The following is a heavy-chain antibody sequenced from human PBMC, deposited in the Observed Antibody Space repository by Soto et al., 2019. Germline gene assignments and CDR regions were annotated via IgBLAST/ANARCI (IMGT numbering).Heavy chain of an antibody. CDR1: GFTFDTYG. Sequence: QMQLVQSGGGVVQSGRSLRLSCISSGFTFDTYGMFWARQAPGTGLEWVAGIWYDGSYRYYIDSVKGRFTVSRDNSKNTVYLGMNNLRGEDTAVYYCARISGSGHMGWFDPWGQGSLVTVSS. D-gene: IGHD3-10*01. J-gene: IGHJ5*02. CDR3: ARISGSGHMGWFDP. CDR2: IWYDGSYR. V-gene: IGHV3-33*01.